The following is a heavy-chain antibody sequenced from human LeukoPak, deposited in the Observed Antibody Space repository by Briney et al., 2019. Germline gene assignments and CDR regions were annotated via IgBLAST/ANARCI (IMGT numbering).Heavy chain of an antibody. CDR3: ARGTARRGFDY. V-gene: IGHV4-34*01. CDR2: INHSGST. CDR1: GGSFSGYY. Sequence: PSETLSLTCAVYGGSFSGYYWSWIRQPPGKGLEWIGEINHSGSTNYNPSLKSRVTISVDTSKNQFSLKLSSVTAADTAVYYCARGTARRGFDYWGQGTLVTVSS. D-gene: IGHD6-6*01. J-gene: IGHJ4*02.